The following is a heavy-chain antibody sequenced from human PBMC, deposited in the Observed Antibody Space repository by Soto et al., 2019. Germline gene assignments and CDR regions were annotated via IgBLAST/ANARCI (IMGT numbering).Heavy chain of an antibody. J-gene: IGHJ4*02. D-gene: IGHD6-19*01. CDR1: GFTFSSYG. CDR3: AGDLVGSGWQRVFDY. CDR2: IWSDGSNK. V-gene: IGHV3-33*01. Sequence: QVQLVESGGGVVQPGRSLRLSCAASGFTFSSYGMHWVRQAPGKGLEWVAVIWSDGSNKYYADSVKGRFTISRDNSKNTLYLQMNSLRAEDTAVYYCAGDLVGSGWQRVFDYWGQGTLVTVSS.